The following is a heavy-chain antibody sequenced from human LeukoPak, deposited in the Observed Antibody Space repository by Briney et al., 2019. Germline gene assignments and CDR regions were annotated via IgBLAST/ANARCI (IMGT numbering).Heavy chain of an antibody. CDR1: GFTFSSYG. CDR3: ARALGIVVVPAAPVYGWFDP. CDR2: IRYDGSNK. J-gene: IGHJ5*02. V-gene: IGHV3-30*02. Sequence: PGGSLRLSCAASGFTFSSYGMHWARQAPGKGLEWVAFIRYDGSNKYYADSVKGRFTISRDNSKNTLYLQMNSLRAEDTAVYYCARALGIVVVPAAPVYGWFDPWGQGTLVTVSS. D-gene: IGHD2-2*01.